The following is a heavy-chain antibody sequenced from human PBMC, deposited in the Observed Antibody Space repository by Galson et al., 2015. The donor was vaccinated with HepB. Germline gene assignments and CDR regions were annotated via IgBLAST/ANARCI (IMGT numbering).Heavy chain of an antibody. V-gene: IGHV3-15*01. CDR1: GFTFSNAW. J-gene: IGHJ4*02. CDR2: IKSKTDGGTT. Sequence: SLRLSCAASGFTFSNAWMSWVRQAPGKGLEWVGRIKSKTDGGTTDYAAPVKGRFTISRDDSKNTLYLQMNSLKTEDTAVYYCTTDGYDILTGYYSLFDYWGQGTLVTVSS. D-gene: IGHD3-9*01. CDR3: TTDGYDILTGYYSLFDY.